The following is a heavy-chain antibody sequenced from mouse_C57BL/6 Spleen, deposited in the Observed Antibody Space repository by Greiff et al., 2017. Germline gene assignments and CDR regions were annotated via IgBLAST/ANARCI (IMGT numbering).Heavy chain of an antibody. CDR3: VITTVVPFDY. D-gene: IGHD1-1*01. J-gene: IGHJ2*01. CDR2: IHPNSGST. CDR1: GYTFTSYW. Sequence: QVQLQQPGAELVKPGASVTLSCKASGYTFTSYWMHWVKQRPGQGLEWIGMIHPNSGSTNYNEKFKSKATLTVDKSSSTAYMQLSSLTSEDSAVYYCVITTVVPFDYWGQGTTLTVSS. V-gene: IGHV1-64*01.